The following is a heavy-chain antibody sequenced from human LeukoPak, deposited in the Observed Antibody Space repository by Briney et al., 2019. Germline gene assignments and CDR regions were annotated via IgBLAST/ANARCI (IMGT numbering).Heavy chain of an antibody. V-gene: IGHV3-21*01. Sequence: PGGSLRLSCAASGFTFSSYSMNWVRQAPGKGLEWVSSISSSSSYIYYADAVKGRFTISRDNAKNSLYLQMNSLRAEDTAVYYCARGLIRRKQLVIFGWYFDLWGRGTLVTVSS. D-gene: IGHD6-6*01. J-gene: IGHJ2*01. CDR3: ARGLIRRKQLVIFGWYFDL. CDR1: GFTFSSYS. CDR2: ISSSSSYI.